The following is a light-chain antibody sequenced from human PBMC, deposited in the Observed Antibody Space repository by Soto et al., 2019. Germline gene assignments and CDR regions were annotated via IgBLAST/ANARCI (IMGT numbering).Light chain of an antibody. CDR3: QQYGGSPIT. CDR2: GAS. V-gene: IGKV3-20*01. CDR1: QSVTTR. J-gene: IGKJ5*01. Sequence: IVLTQSPGTLSLSPGEKVTLSSRATQSVTTRLAWYQHKPGQAPRLLMSGASSRASGVPVRFSGSGSGTDFTLTISRLEPEDFALYYCQQYGGSPITFGLGTRLEIK.